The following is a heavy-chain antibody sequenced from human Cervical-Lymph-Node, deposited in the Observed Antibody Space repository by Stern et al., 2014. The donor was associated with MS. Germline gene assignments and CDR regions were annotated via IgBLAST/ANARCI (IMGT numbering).Heavy chain of an antibody. Sequence: VQLVESGAEVKKPGSSVKVSCKASGGTFSSYAISWVRQAPGQGLEWMAMINPNGGSTTYGQKFHGRVTVTRDTSTSTVYMELRGLRSDDTALYYCARDMVDADKWFDPWGQGTLVTVSS. CDR1: GGTFSSYA. J-gene: IGHJ5*02. D-gene: IGHD4/OR15-4a*01. CDR3: ARDMVDADKWFDP. CDR2: INPNGGST. V-gene: IGHV1-69*09.